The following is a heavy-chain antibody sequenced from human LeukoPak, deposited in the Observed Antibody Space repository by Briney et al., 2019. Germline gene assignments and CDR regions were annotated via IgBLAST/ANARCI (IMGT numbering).Heavy chain of an antibody. CDR3: AKILGGTWLSDY. Sequence: GGSLRLSCIAPRFTFSNYAMSWVRQAPGKGLEWVSTISGSGDDTYYADSVKGRFTISRDNSKNTLYLQMNSLRAGDTAVYYCAKILGGTWLSDYWGQGNLVIVSS. D-gene: IGHD1-26*01. CDR2: ISGSGDDT. CDR1: RFTFSNYA. V-gene: IGHV3-23*01. J-gene: IGHJ4*02.